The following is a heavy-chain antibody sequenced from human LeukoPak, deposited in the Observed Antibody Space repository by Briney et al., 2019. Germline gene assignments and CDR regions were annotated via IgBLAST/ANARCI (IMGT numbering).Heavy chain of an antibody. V-gene: IGHV3-30*02. J-gene: IGHJ6*03. CDR1: GFTFSSYG. D-gene: IGHD3-10*01. CDR2: IRYDGSNK. CDR3: AKQSNSGSIYYYYYMDV. Sequence: GGSLRLSCAASGFTFSSYGMHWVRQAPGKGLEWVAFIRYDGSNKYYADSVKGRFTISRVNSKNTLYLQMNSLRAEDTAVYYCAKQSNSGSIYYYYYMDVWGKGTTVTISS.